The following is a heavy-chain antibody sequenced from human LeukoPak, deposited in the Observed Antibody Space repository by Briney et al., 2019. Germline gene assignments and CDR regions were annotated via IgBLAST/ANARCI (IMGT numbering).Heavy chain of an antibody. CDR2: IKQDGSEK. Sequence: PGGSLRLSCAASGFTFSSYWMSWVRQAPGKGLEWVANIKQDGSEKYYVDSVKGRFTISRDNAKNSLYLQMNSLRAEDTAVYYCARLPYYDIFSHAFDIWGQGTMVTVSS. CDR3: ARLPYYDIFSHAFDI. D-gene: IGHD3-9*01. V-gene: IGHV3-7*01. CDR1: GFTFSSYW. J-gene: IGHJ3*02.